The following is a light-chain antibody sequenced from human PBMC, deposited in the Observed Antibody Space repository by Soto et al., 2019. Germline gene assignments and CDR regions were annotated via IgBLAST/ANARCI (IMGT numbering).Light chain of an antibody. CDR2: DST. V-gene: IGKV3-11*01. Sequence: LLTQSPATLSLSPGERATLSCRAGQSIRTSLAWYQQKPGQAPRLVVYDSTLGDNGVPDRFGGSRSGTEFTLTISNLEPEDFAVYYCQQRNVWPPITFGQGTRLEIK. CDR3: QQRNVWPPIT. CDR1: QSIRTS. J-gene: IGKJ5*01.